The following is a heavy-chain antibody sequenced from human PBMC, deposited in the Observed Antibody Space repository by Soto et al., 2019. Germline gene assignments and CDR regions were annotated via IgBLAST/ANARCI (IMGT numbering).Heavy chain of an antibody. CDR1: GFTVSSNY. V-gene: IGHV3-53*04. CDR2: IYSGGST. J-gene: IGHJ6*03. CDR3: ARGRRPLWFVGHYYYYYMAV. Sequence: EVQLVESGGGLVQPGGSLRLSCAASGFTVSSNYMSWVRQAPGKGLEWVSVIYSGGSTYYADSVKGRFTISRHNSKNTLYLQMNSLRAEDTAVSYCARGRRPLWFVGHYYYYYMAVWGKGTTVTVSS. D-gene: IGHD3-10*01.